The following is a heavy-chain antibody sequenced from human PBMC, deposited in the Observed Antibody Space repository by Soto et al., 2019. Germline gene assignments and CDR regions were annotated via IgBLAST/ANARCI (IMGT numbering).Heavy chain of an antibody. CDR3: ARLYSGYDRAFDV. J-gene: IGHJ3*01. CDR2: ISGGGDNT. Sequence: PGGSLRLSCAASGFTFSDYGMSWVRQAPGKGLEWVSGISGGGDNTYYADSVKARFTISRDNAKNSLYLQMNSLRAEDTAVYYCARLYSGYDRAFDVWGQGTMVTV. V-gene: IGHV3-23*01. CDR1: GFTFSDYG. D-gene: IGHD5-12*01.